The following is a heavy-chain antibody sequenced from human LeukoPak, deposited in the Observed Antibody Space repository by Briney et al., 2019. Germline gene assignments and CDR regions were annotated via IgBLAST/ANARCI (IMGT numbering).Heavy chain of an antibody. Sequence: PGRCLRLSCAAARFTFDDNAMEWDRQVQGEGRGWVAGISWNAGSIGDAVSVKGRFTVSRENAKKSLYLQMNSLRTEDMALYYSAKGGGAGSYMRCFDYWGQGTLVTVFS. CDR3: AKGGGAGSYMRCFDY. J-gene: IGHJ4*02. CDR2: ISWNAGSI. CDR1: RFTFDDNA. D-gene: IGHD3-10*01. V-gene: IGHV3-9*03.